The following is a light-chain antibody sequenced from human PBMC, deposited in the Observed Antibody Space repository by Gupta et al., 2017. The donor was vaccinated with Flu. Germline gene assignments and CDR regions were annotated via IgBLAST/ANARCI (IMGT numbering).Light chain of an antibody. J-gene: IGLJ2*01. CDR1: SSDLCDYNY. Sequence: QSALTQPPYAPGHPGQSVTISCIGASSDLCDYNYVSWYQHHPGKAPKLIIYDVSERPSGVPDRFSGSKSGNAASLTVSGLQAEDDADYYCSSYAGSNKVIFGGGTKLTVL. CDR3: SSYAGSNKVI. V-gene: IGLV2-8*01. CDR2: DVS.